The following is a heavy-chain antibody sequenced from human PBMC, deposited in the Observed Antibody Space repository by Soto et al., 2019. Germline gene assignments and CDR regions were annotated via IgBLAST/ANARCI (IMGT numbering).Heavy chain of an antibody. V-gene: IGHV1-69*06. Sequence: SVKVSCKASGGTFSSYAISWVRQAPGQGLEWMGGIIPIFGTANYAQKFQGRVTITADKSTSTAYMELSSLRSEDTAVYYCASSSSCWSDAFDIWGQGTMVTVSS. CDR3: ASSSSCWSDAFDI. CDR1: GGTFSSYA. CDR2: IIPIFGTA. D-gene: IGHD6-19*01. J-gene: IGHJ3*02.